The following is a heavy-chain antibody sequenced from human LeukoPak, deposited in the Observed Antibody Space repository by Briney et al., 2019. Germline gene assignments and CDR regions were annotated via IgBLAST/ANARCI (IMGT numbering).Heavy chain of an antibody. V-gene: IGHV4-61*01. J-gene: IGHJ5*02. D-gene: IGHD6-13*01. CDR2: IYYSGST. CDR3: ARSRAAGILWGPGDWFDP. CDR1: GGSISSGNFY. Sequence: PSQTLSLTCTVSGGSISSGNFYWSWIRQPPGKGLEWIGYIYYSGSTNYNPSLKSRVTISVDTSKNQFSLKLSSVTAADTAVYYCARSRAAGILWGPGDWFDPWGQGTLVTVSS.